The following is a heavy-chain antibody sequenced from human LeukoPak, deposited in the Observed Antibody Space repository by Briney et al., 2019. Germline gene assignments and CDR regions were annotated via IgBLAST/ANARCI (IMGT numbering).Heavy chain of an antibody. CDR3: ASQTTRYYYDSSGYYLFDY. CDR2: IYYSGST. V-gene: IGHV4-61*08. D-gene: IGHD3-22*01. J-gene: IGHJ4*02. CDR1: GGSISSGGYY. Sequence: SETLSLTCTVSGGSISSGGYYWSWIRQHPGKGLEWIGYIYYSGSTNYNPSLKSRVTISVDTSKNQFSLKLSSVTAADTAVYYCASQTTRYYYDSSGYYLFDYWGQGTLVTVSS.